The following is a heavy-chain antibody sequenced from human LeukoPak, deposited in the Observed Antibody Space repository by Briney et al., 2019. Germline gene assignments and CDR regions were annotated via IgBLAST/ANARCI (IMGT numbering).Heavy chain of an antibody. D-gene: IGHD6-6*01. CDR2: ISDSGGST. CDR1: GFTFSNYA. V-gene: IGHV3-23*01. J-gene: IGHJ4*02. Sequence: PGGSLRLSCAASGFTFSNYAMSWVRQAPGKGLECVSVISDSGGSTDYADSVKGRFTISRDNSKNTLYLQMNSLRAEDTAVYYCAKHIAARPSHFDYWGQETLVTVSS. CDR3: AKHIAARPSHFDY.